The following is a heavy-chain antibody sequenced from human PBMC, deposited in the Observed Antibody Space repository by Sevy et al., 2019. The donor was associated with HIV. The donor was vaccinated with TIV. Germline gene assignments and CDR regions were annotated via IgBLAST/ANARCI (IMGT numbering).Heavy chain of an antibody. CDR1: GFTFDDYA. Sequence: GGSLRLSCAASGFTFDDYAMHWVRQAPGKGLEWVSGISWNSGGIGYADSVKGRFTISRDNAKNSLYLQMNSLRAEDTALYYCAKATYSGSYERNGMDVWGQGTTVTVSS. D-gene: IGHD1-26*01. CDR2: ISWNSGGI. CDR3: AKATYSGSYERNGMDV. V-gene: IGHV3-9*01. J-gene: IGHJ6*02.